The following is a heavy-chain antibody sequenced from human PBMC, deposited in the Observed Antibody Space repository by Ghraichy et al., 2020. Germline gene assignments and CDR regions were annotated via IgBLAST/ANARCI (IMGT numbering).Heavy chain of an antibody. CDR1: GGSISTYY. V-gene: IGHV4-59*01. J-gene: IGHJ6*02. D-gene: IGHD1-1*01. Sequence: QTLSLTCSVSGGSISTYYWSWIRQPPGKGLEWIGYIYYSGSTNYNPSLKSRVTISVDTSKNQFSLKMSSVTAADTAVYYCARGRRYDYYYYGMDVWGQGTTVTVSS. CDR2: IYYSGST. CDR3: ARGRRYDYYYYGMDV.